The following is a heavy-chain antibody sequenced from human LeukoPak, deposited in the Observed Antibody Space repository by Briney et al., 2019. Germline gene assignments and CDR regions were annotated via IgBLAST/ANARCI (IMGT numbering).Heavy chain of an antibody. J-gene: IGHJ4*02. D-gene: IGHD2-8*01. CDR3: ARRVNTCTNGVCSTEYFFDY. CDR2: IYPGDSDT. V-gene: IGHV5-51*01. CDR1: GYSFSNYW. Sequence: PGESLKISCKDSGYSFSNYWIGWVCQMPGKDLERMGTIYPGDSDTRYSPSFQGQVTTSADKSISTAYLQWSSLKASDTAMYYCARRVNTCTNGVCSTEYFFDYWGQGTLVTVSS.